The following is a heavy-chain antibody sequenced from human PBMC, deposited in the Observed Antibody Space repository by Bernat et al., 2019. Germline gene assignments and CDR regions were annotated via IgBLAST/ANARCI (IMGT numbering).Heavy chain of an antibody. D-gene: IGHD5-18*01. CDR2: IWYDGSNK. CDR1: GFTFSSYG. J-gene: IGHJ6*02. CDR3: ARDVTAMVTWAVYGIDV. V-gene: IGHV3-33*01. Sequence: QVQLVESGGGVVQPGRSLRLSCAASGFTFSSYGMHWVRQAPGKGLEWVAVIWYDGSNKYYADSVKGRFTISRDNSKNTLYLQMNSLRAEDTAVYYYARDVTAMVTWAVYGIDVWGQGTTVTVSS.